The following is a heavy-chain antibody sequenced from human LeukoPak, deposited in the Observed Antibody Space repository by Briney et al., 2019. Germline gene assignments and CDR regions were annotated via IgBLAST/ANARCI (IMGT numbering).Heavy chain of an antibody. CDR2: ISFSGYTI. J-gene: IGHJ4*02. D-gene: IGHD3-22*01. CDR1: GFSFSDYY. V-gene: IGHV3-11*04. Sequence: PGGSLRLSCAASGFSFSDYYMSWIRQAPGKGLEWVSYISFSGYTIYYADSVKGRFTISRDNAKNSLYLQMNSLRAEDTAVYYCASNVEPTITMIPGTMGYWGQGTLVTVSS. CDR3: ASNVEPTITMIPGTMGY.